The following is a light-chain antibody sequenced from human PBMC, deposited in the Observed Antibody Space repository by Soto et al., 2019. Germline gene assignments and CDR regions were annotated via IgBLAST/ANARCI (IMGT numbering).Light chain of an antibody. CDR3: SAHGGTSPYV. CDR1: ASDIGGYTF. V-gene: IGLV2-8*01. CDR2: DVN. Sequence: QSALTQPPSASGSPGQSVAISCTGTASDIGGYTFVSWYQQHPGKAPKLLIYDVNKRPSGVPDRFSGSKSGNTASLTVSGLQAEDEAYYYCSAHGGTSPYVFGTGTKVTVL. J-gene: IGLJ1*01.